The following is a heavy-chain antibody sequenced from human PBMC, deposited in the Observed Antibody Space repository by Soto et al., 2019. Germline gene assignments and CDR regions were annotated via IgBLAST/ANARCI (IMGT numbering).Heavy chain of an antibody. CDR3: ARKAWVRFDY. V-gene: IGHV4-4*02. D-gene: IGHD7-27*01. J-gene: IGHJ4*02. CDR1: GDSMTRSVW. CDR2: VFHTVNT. Sequence: PSETLSLTCAVSGDSMTRSVWWTWVRQPPGKGLEWIGEVFHTVNTNYNPSLKSRVTMSVDKSTNEFSLKVTSVTAADTAIYYCARKAWVRFDYWGQGAMVTFYS.